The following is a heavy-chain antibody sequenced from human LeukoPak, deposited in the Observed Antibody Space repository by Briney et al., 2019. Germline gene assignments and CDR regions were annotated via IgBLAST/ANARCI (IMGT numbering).Heavy chain of an antibody. J-gene: IGHJ4*02. CDR1: GFSFSDHY. CDR2: ISDGGDTT. CDR3: ARGYNVKATFDY. V-gene: IGHV3-11*01. D-gene: IGHD5-24*01. Sequence: GGSLRLFCAASGFSFSDHYMNWIRQAPGKGLEWISYISDGGDTTYYADSVKGRFTISRDNAKRSLYLQMDNLRAEDTAVYYCARGYNVKATFDYWGQGTLVTVSS.